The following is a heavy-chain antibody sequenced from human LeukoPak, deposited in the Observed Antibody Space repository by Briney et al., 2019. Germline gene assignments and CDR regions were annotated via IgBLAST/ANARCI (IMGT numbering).Heavy chain of an antibody. Sequence: PSETLSLTCTVSGGSFSSGGHYWTWIRQHPGKGLEWLGYIYYSGFTYYNPSLKSRVTISVDTSKNQFSLNLSSVTAADTAFYYCARDRGTSGGGTLDYWGRGTLVTVSS. J-gene: IGHJ4*02. D-gene: IGHD3-10*01. CDR1: GGSFSSGGHY. CDR3: ARDRGTSGGGTLDY. V-gene: IGHV4-31*03. CDR2: IYYSGFT.